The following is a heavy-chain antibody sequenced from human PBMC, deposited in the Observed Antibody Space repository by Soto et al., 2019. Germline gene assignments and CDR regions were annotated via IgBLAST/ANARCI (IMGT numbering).Heavy chain of an antibody. D-gene: IGHD6-19*01. CDR2: ISSSGGST. Sequence: QPGGSLRLSCAASGFTFSSYARSWVRQAPGKGLEWVSAISSSGGSTYYADSVKDRFTISRDNSKNKLYLQMNSLRAEYTAVYYCAKDIAVSGPFDYWGQGTLVTVSS. V-gene: IGHV3-23*01. CDR3: AKDIAVSGPFDY. J-gene: IGHJ4*02. CDR1: GFTFSSYA.